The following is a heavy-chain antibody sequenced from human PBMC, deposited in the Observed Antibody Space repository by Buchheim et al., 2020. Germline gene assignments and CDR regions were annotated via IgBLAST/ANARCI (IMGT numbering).Heavy chain of an antibody. CDR2: ISSSSSTI. CDR1: GFTFSSYS. J-gene: IGHJ4*02. CDR3: ARARGWYLDPFDY. D-gene: IGHD6-19*01. Sequence: EVQLVESGGGLVQPGGSLRLSCAASGFTFSSYSMNWVRQAPGKGLEWVSYISSSSSTIYYADSVKGRFTISRDNAKTSLYLQMNSLRAEDTAVYYCARARGWYLDPFDYWGQGTL. V-gene: IGHV3-48*01.